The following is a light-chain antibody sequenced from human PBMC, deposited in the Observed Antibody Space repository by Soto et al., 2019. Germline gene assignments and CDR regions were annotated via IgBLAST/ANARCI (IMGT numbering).Light chain of an antibody. CDR2: GNS. CDR1: SSNIGAGYD. CDR3: QSYDSSLSGYVV. Sequence: QSVLTQPPSVSGAPGQRVTISCTGSSSNIGAGYDVHWYQQLPGTAPKLLIYGNSNRPSGVPDRFSGSKSGTSASLAITGLQEEEEADYYCQSYDSSLSGYVVFGGGTKLTVL. J-gene: IGLJ2*01. V-gene: IGLV1-40*01.